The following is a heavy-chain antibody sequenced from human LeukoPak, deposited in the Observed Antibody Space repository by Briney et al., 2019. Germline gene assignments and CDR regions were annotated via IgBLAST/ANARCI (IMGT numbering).Heavy chain of an antibody. J-gene: IGHJ3*02. CDR1: GFTFSSYS. Sequence: GGSLRLSCAASGFTFSSYSMNWVRQAPGKGLEWASSISSSSSYIYYADSVKGRFTISRDNAKNSLYLQMNSLRAEDTAVYYCARGTVTNDAFDIWGQGTMVTVSS. CDR3: ARGTVTNDAFDI. D-gene: IGHD4-17*01. V-gene: IGHV3-21*01. CDR2: ISSSSSYI.